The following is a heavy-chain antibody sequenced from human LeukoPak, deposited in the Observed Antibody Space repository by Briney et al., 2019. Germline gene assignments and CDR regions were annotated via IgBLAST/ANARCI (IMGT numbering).Heavy chain of an antibody. J-gene: IGHJ4*02. CDR2: IYYSGST. CDR3: ARVKWELQGGGPENFDY. V-gene: IGHV4-59*01. CDR1: GGSISSYY. D-gene: IGHD1-26*01. Sequence: SETLSLTCTVSGGSISSYYWSWIRQPPGKGLEWIGYIYYSGSTNYNPSLKSRVTISVETSKNQFSLKLSSVTAADTAVYYCARVKWELQGGGPENFDYWGQGTLVTVSS.